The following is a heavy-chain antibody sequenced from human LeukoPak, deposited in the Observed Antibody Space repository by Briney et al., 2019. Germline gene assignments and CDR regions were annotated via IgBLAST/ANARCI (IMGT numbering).Heavy chain of an antibody. J-gene: IGHJ3*02. D-gene: IGHD2-15*01. CDR2: IYHSGST. V-gene: IGHV4-30-2*01. CDR3: AKGYCSGGSCYSGAFDI. Sequence: PSQTLFLTCAVSGGSISSGGYSWSWIRQPPGKGLEWIGYIYHSGSTYYNPSLKSRVTISVDRSKNQFSLKLSSVTAADTAVYYCAKGYCSGGSCYSGAFDIWGQGTMVTVSS. CDR1: GGSISSGGYS.